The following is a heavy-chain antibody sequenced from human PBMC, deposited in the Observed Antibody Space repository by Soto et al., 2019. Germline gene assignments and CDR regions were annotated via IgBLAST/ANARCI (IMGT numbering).Heavy chain of an antibody. CDR1: GFILSDCA. Sequence: EVQLVESGGGLVQPGGSLRLSCATSGFILSDCAMNWVRQAPGKGLEWVSYISSSSSVIDYADSVKGRFTVSRDNARNSLYLQMIGLRAEDTAVYYCARDLSWGSNWYYYMDVWGKGTTVTVSS. CDR2: ISSSSSVI. D-gene: IGHD7-27*01. CDR3: ARDLSWGSNWYYYMDV. V-gene: IGHV3-48*01. J-gene: IGHJ6*03.